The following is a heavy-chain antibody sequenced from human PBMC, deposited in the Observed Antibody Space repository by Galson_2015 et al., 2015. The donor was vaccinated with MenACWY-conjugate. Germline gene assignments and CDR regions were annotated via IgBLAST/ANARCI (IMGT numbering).Heavy chain of an antibody. V-gene: IGHV3-7*03. J-gene: IGHJ6*02. CDR2: INQDGSVK. D-gene: IGHD3-22*01. CDR1: GFTFSNYW. Sequence: SLRLSCAASGFTFSNYWMTWVRQAPGKGLEWAANINQDGSVKNYVDSVKGRFTISRDNAENSLRLQMDSLRAEDTAVYYCARDPPHYYDNNYDMDVWGQGTTVTVSS. CDR3: ARDPPHYYDNNYDMDV.